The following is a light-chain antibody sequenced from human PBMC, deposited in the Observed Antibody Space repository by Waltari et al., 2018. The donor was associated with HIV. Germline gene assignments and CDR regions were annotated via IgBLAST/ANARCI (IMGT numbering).Light chain of an antibody. CDR1: QSVSSY. Sequence: EIVLTQSPATLSLSLGERATLSCRASQSVSSYLAWYQQKPGQAPRLLIYDASNRATGIPARFSGSRSRTDFTLTISSLESEDFAVYYCQQRRNWPKTFGQGTKVEIK. CDR2: DAS. V-gene: IGKV3-11*01. CDR3: QQRRNWPKT. J-gene: IGKJ1*01.